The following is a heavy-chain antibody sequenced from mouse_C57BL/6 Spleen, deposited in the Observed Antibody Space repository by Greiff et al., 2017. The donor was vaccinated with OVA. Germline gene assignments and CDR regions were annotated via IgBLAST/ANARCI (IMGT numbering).Heavy chain of an antibody. CDR3: TREGYYGSNYYYAMDY. J-gene: IGHJ4*01. V-gene: IGHV1-15*01. D-gene: IGHD1-1*01. Sequence: VKLVESGAELVRPGASVTLSCKASGYTFTDYEMHWVKQTPVHGLEWIGAIDPETGGTAYNQKFKGKAILTADKSSSTAYMELRSLTSEDSAVYYCTREGYYGSNYYYAMDYWGQGTSVTVSS. CDR1: GYTFTDYE. CDR2: IDPETGGT.